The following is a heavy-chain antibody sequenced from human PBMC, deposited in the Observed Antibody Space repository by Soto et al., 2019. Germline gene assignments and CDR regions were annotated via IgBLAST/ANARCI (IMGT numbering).Heavy chain of an antibody. CDR2: INSDGSST. J-gene: IGHJ4*02. CDR1: GFTFSRYW. Sequence: VASGGGLVQAGGSLRLSCAASGFTFSRYWMHWVRQAPGKGLVWVSHINSDGSSTNYADSVKGRFTISRDNAKNTLYLQVNSLRAEDTAVYYCARDLPAAEDYWGQGTLVTVSS. CDR3: ARDLPAAEDY. D-gene: IGHD6-25*01. V-gene: IGHV3-74*01.